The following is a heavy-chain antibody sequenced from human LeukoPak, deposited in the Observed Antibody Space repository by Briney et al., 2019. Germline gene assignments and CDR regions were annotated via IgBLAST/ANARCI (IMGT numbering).Heavy chain of an antibody. CDR1: GFTFSSYW. V-gene: IGHV3-7*03. CDR3: ARDQYDTWSRRGNFDS. Sequence: PGGSLRPSCAASGFTFSSYWMSWVRQAPGKGLEWVANIKLDGSEKNYVDFVKGRFTISRDNTKNSLYLQMNSLRAEDTAVFYCARDQYDTWSRRGNFDSWGQGTLVTVSS. CDR2: IKLDGSEK. D-gene: IGHD3-3*01. J-gene: IGHJ4*02.